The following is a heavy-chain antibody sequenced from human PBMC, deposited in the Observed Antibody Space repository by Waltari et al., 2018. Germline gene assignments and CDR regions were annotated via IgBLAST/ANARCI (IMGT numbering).Heavy chain of an antibody. J-gene: IGHJ4*01. CDR1: GYTFTGYY. CDR2: SNTNSGGT. D-gene: IGHD2-21*01. Sequence: QVQLVQSGAEVKKPGDSVKVSCKASGYTFTGYYMHWVRQAPGQGLEWMGRSNTNSGGTNYAQEFPGRVTMTRYPSLSTAYMELRRLRSYDTAVYYCARVYCSGDWVLDYWGPGTLVTVSS. CDR3: ARVYCSGDWVLDY. V-gene: IGHV1-2*06.